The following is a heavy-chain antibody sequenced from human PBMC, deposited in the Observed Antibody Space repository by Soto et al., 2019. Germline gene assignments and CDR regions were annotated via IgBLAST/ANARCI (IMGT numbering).Heavy chain of an antibody. CDR1: GFTVSTNY. CDR2: IFYGGST. D-gene: IGHD1-26*01. Sequence: EVQLVESGGGLVQPGGSLRLSCAASGFTVSTNYMTWVRLAPGKGLEWVSVIFYGGSTYYADSVKGRFTISRDNSQNTLYLHMNSLRAEATAVYYCATTGMGVTFYYYYYGMDVWGQGTTVTVSS. V-gene: IGHV3-66*01. CDR3: ATTGMGVTFYYYYYGMDV. J-gene: IGHJ6*02.